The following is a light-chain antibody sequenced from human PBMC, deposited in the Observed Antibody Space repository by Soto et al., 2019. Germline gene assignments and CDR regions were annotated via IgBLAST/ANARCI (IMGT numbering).Light chain of an antibody. CDR2: GAF. CDR1: QSVSSY. J-gene: IGKJ4*01. Sequence: EIVLTQSPGTLSLSPGERATLSCRASQSVSSYYLAWYQQKPGQAPRLLIYGAFTRATGIPARFSGSGSGTEFTLTISSLQSEDFAVYYCQQYNNWPLTFGGGTKVDI. V-gene: IGKV3-15*01. CDR3: QQYNNWPLT.